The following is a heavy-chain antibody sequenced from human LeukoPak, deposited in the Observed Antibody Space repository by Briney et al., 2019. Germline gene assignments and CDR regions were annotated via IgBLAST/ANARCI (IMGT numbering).Heavy chain of an antibody. CDR3: ARGHIVVVPAASPGAFDI. J-gene: IGHJ3*02. V-gene: IGHV1-69*04. D-gene: IGHD2-2*01. CDR2: IIPIFGIA. CDR1: GYTFTGYY. Sequence: ASVKVSCKASGYTFTGYYMHWVRQAPGQGLEWMGRIIPIFGIANYAQKFQGRVTITADKSTSTAYMELSSLRSEDTAVYYCARGHIVVVPAASPGAFDIWGQGTMVTVSS.